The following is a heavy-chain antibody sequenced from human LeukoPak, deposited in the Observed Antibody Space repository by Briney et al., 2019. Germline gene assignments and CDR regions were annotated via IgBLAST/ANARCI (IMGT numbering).Heavy chain of an antibody. CDR2: INPSGGSI. V-gene: IGHV1-46*01. CDR1: GYTFTSYY. D-gene: IGHD3-22*01. Sequence: ASVKVSCKASGYTFTSYYMQWVRQAPGQGLEWMGIINPSGGSISYAQKFQGRVTMTRDTSTSTVYMKLSSLRSEDTAVYYCARDRISENSSGYYYGDFDYWGQGTLVTVSS. J-gene: IGHJ4*02. CDR3: ARDRISENSSGYYYGDFDY.